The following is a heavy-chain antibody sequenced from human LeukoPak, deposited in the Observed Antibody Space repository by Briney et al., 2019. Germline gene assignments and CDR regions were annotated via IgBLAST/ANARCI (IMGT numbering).Heavy chain of an antibody. CDR2: INTLSGGT. Sequence: ASVKVSCKASGYTFTGNYIHWVRQAPGQGLEWLGRINTLSGGTNYAQQFQGRVTMTRDTSISTAYMELSSLRSDATAMYYCARDPVDKGFDIWGQGTMVTVSS. CDR1: GYTFTGNY. CDR3: ARDPVDKGFDI. J-gene: IGHJ3*02. V-gene: IGHV1-2*02.